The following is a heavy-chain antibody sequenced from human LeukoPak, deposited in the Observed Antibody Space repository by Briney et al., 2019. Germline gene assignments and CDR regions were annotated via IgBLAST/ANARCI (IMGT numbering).Heavy chain of an antibody. CDR1: GFTFGDYA. CDR3: TRGISADSSGYYYGY. V-gene: IGHV3-49*03. Sequence: GSLRLSCTASGFTFGDYAMSWFRQAPGKGLEWVGFIRSKAYGGTTEYAASVKGRFTISRDDSKSIAYLQMNSLKTEDTAVYYCTRGISADSSGYYYGYWGQGTLVTVSS. CDR2: IRSKAYGGTT. J-gene: IGHJ4*02. D-gene: IGHD3-22*01.